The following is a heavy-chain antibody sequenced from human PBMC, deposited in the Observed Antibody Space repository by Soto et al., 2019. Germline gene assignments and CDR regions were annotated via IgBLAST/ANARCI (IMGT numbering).Heavy chain of an antibody. CDR2: IYYSGST. J-gene: IGHJ4*02. Sequence: SETLSLTXTVSGGSISSYYWSWIRQPPGKGLEWIGYIYYSGSTNYNPSLKSRVTISVDTSKNQFSLKLSSVTAADTAVYYCARTLITMVRGVIILSDYYFDYWGQGTLVTVSS. CDR3: ARTLITMVRGVIILSDYYFDY. V-gene: IGHV4-59*01. CDR1: GGSISSYY. D-gene: IGHD3-10*01.